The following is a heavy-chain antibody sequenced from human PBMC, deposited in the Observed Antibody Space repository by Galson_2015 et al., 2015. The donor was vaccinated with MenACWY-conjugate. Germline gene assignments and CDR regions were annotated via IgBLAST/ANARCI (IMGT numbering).Heavy chain of an antibody. CDR3: ARAAPENDHLSGYYGPFDY. D-gene: IGHD3-3*01. J-gene: IGHJ4*02. CDR1: GSTFSMYA. CDR2: VNAGNGKT. V-gene: IGHV1-3*01. Sequence: SVKVSCKAPGSTFSMYAMHWVRQAPGQRFEWMGWVNAGNGKTKYSQKFQGRVIITRETSASIVYMELSSLRSEDTAVYYCARAAPENDHLSGYYGPFDYWGQGTQVTVSS.